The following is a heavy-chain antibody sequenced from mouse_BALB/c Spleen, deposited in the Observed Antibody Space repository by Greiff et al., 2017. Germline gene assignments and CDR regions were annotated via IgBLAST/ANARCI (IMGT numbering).Heavy chain of an antibody. CDR3: ARWGNFAWFAY. J-gene: IGHJ3*01. Sequence: QVQLQQSGAELVKPGASVKLSCKASGYTFTSYWMHWVKQRPGQGLEWIGEINPSNGRTNYNEKFKSKATLTVDKSSSTAYMQLSSLTSEDSAVYYCARWGNFAWFAYWGQGTLVTVSA. CDR1: GYTFTSYW. CDR2: INPSNGRT. D-gene: IGHD2-1*01. V-gene: IGHV1S81*02.